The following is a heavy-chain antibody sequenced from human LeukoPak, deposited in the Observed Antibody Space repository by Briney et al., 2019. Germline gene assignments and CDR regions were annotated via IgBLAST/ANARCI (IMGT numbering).Heavy chain of an antibody. CDR1: GYTFTGYY. CDR3: ARGSRQLKYSPDDY. J-gene: IGHJ4*02. Sequence: ASVKVSCKASGYTFTGYYMHWVRQAPGQGLQWMGWINPNSGGTNYAQKFQGRVTMTRDTSISTAYMELSSLRSEDTAVYYCARGSRQLKYSPDDYWGQGTLVTVSS. CDR2: INPNSGGT. D-gene: IGHD1-26*01. V-gene: IGHV1-2*02.